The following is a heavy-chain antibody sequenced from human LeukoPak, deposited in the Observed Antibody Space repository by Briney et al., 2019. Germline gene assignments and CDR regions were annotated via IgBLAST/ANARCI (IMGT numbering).Heavy chain of an antibody. V-gene: IGHV1-69*06. CDR2: IIPIFGTA. CDR1: GGTFSSYA. Sequence: SVKVSCKASGGTFSSYAISWVRQAPGQGLEWMGGIIPIFGTANYAQKFQGRVTITADKSTSTAYMELSSLRSEDTAVYYCARALQYYYDSSGYDLDYWGQGTLVTVSS. D-gene: IGHD3-22*01. J-gene: IGHJ4*02. CDR3: ARALQYYYDSSGYDLDY.